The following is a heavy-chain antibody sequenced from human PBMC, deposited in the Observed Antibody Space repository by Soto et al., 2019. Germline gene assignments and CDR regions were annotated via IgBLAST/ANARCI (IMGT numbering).Heavy chain of an antibody. D-gene: IGHD1-26*01. CDR3: ARDGTGELLPFDY. V-gene: IGHV3-66*01. Sequence: GGSLRLSCAAAGFTVSSNYMSWVRQAPGKGLEWVSVIYSGGSTYYADSVKGRFTISRDNSKNTLYLQMNSLRAEDTAVYYCARDGTGELLPFDYWGQGTLVTVSS. CDR1: GFTVSSNY. CDR2: IYSGGST. J-gene: IGHJ4*02.